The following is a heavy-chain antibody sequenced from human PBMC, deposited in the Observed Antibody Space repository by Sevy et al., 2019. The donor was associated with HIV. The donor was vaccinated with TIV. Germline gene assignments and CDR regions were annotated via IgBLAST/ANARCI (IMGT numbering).Heavy chain of an antibody. Sequence: ASVKVSCKASGDTFSTYDINWVRQAPGQGLEWMGWMSPKSGSTGFAQKFQGRLTMTRDTSINKAYLELGSLRSEDTAVYYCASGGSGDVWNYGYYYYGMDVWGQGTTVTVSS. CDR1: GDTFSTYD. CDR2: MSPKSGST. CDR3: ASGGSGDVWNYGYYYYGMDV. D-gene: IGHD3-3*01. V-gene: IGHV1-8*02. J-gene: IGHJ6*02.